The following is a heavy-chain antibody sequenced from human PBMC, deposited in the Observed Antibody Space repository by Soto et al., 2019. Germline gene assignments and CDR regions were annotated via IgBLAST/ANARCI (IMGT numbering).Heavy chain of an antibody. V-gene: IGHV4-30-2*01. Sequence: QLQLQESGSGLVKPSQTLSLTCAVSGGSISSGGYSWSWIRQPPGKGLEWIGYIYHSGSTYYNPSLPRRATISVDRSKSRFSLKLSSVTAADTAVYYCARLRIVVVAFDIWGQGTMVIVSS. J-gene: IGHJ3*02. D-gene: IGHD3-22*01. CDR2: IYHSGST. CDR1: GGSISSGGYS. CDR3: ARLRIVVVAFDI.